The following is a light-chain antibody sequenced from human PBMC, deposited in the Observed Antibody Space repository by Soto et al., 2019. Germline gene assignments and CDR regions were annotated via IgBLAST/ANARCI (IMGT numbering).Light chain of an antibody. V-gene: IGLV7-46*01. CDR1: TGTVTSGHY. CDR2: DIN. Sequence: QAVATKEPSLTVSQGGTVPLTCGSSTGTVTSGHYPYWFQLKPGQAPRTLLYDINNKHSWTPARFSGSLLGGKAALTLSGAQPEDEGDYYCLLSDSGPYIFVGGTQLTVL. J-gene: IGLJ7*01. CDR3: LLSDSGPYI.